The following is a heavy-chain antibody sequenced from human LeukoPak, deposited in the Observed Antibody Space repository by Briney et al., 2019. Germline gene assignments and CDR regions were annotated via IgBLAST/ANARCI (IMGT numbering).Heavy chain of an antibody. Sequence: SETLSLTCTVSGGSISTCYWSWIRQPPGKGLEWIGYKFYSGSTNYNPSLKSRVTISVDTSKNQLSLKLSSVTAADTAVYYCARQNYDSSGYPPYFDYWGQGIPVTVSS. D-gene: IGHD3-22*01. CDR2: KFYSGST. CDR1: GGSISTCY. CDR3: ARQNYDSSGYPPYFDY. J-gene: IGHJ4*02. V-gene: IGHV4-59*08.